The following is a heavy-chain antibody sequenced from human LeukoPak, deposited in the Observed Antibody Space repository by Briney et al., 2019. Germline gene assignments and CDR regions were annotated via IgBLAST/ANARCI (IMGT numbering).Heavy chain of an antibody. Sequence: GRSLRLSCAASGFTFSSYGMHWVRQAPGRGLEWVAGMSYDGSNTYYADSVKGRFTISRDNSKNTVYLQMNSLRAEDTAVYYCAKNQWLASYFDYWGQGTLVTVSS. V-gene: IGHV3-30*18. D-gene: IGHD6-19*01. CDR1: GFTFSSYG. J-gene: IGHJ4*02. CDR2: MSYDGSNT. CDR3: AKNQWLASYFDY.